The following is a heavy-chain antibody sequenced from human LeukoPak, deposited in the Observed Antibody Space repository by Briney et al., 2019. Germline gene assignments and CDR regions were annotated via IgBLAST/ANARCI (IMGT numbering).Heavy chain of an antibody. CDR1: GFTFDDYG. J-gene: IGHJ6*03. V-gene: IGHV3-20*04. D-gene: IGHD6-25*01. CDR3: ARFAAGGSYYYYMDV. CDR2: INWNGGST. Sequence: GGSLRLSCAASGFTFDDYGMSWVRQAPGKGLEWVSGINWNGGSTAYADSVKGRFTISRDNAKNSLYLQMNSLRADDTAVYYCARFAAGGSYYYYMDVWGKGTTVTVSS.